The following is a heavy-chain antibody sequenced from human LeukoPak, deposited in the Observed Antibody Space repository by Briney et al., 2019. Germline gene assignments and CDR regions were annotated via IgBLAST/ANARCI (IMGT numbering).Heavy chain of an antibody. CDR2: INAGNGNT. Sequence: ASVKVSCKASGYTFTSYAMHWVRQAPGQRLEWMGWINAGNGNTKYSQEFQGRVTITRDTSASTAYMGLSSLRSEDMAVYYCARDHRPLWFGEFIRIYYYYYMDVWGKGTTVTVSS. D-gene: IGHD3-10*01. CDR3: ARDHRPLWFGEFIRIYYYYYMDV. J-gene: IGHJ6*03. CDR1: GYTFTSYA. V-gene: IGHV1-3*03.